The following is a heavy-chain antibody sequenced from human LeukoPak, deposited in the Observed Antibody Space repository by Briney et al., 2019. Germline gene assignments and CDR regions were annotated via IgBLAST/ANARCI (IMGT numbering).Heavy chain of an antibody. CDR2: ISSSGSTI. J-gene: IGHJ4*02. Sequence: GGSLRLSCAASGFTFSDYYVSWIRQAPGKGLEWVSYISSSGSTIYYADSVKGRFTISRDNAKNSLYLQMNSLRAEDTAVYYCASTYYYDSSGYWGDYWGQGTLVTVSS. CDR3: ASTYYYDSSGYWGDY. V-gene: IGHV3-11*04. D-gene: IGHD3-22*01. CDR1: GFTFSDYY.